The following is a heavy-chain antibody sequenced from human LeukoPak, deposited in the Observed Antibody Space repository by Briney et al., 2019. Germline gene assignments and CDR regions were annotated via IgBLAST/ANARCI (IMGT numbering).Heavy chain of an antibody. J-gene: IGHJ4*02. V-gene: IGHV3-9*01. Sequence: GGSLRLSCAASGFTFDDYTLHWVRQVPGKGLEWVSGITWTSVTIGYADSVKGRFTISRDNAKNSLSLQMNSLRAEDTALYYCAKIGGRREAPTERYFDYWGQGTLVTVS. CDR1: GFTFDDYT. CDR3: AKIGGRREAPTERYFDY. CDR2: ITWTSVTI. D-gene: IGHD3-16*01.